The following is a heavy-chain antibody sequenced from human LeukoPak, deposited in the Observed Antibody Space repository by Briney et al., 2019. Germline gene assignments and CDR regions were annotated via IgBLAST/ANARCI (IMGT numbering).Heavy chain of an antibody. CDR2: IQSKEYAWTR. D-gene: IGHD3-16*01. CDR1: GFGFNKAW. Sequence: PGGSLRLSCAASGFGFNKAWMSWVRQAPGKGLEWIGRIQSKEYAWTREYAEPVKGRFTISRDDTKKTLSLHMDSLGTEDTGVYYCPTCIDGGSSFDCWGQGTLVTVSS. V-gene: IGHV3-15*01. CDR3: PTCIDGGSSFDC. J-gene: IGHJ4*02.